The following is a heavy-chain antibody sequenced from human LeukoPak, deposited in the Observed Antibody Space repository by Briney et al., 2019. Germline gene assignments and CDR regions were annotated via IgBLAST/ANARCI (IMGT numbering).Heavy chain of an antibody. Sequence: ASVKVSCTASGYTFTSYYIHWVRQAPGQGLEWMGIINPSGGSTTYAQKFQGRVTITRDTPTSTVYMVLSSLRSEDTAVYYCARDRYSISSLYDFWGQGTLVTVSS. J-gene: IGHJ4*02. CDR1: GYTFTSYY. CDR3: ARDRYSISSLYDF. V-gene: IGHV1-46*01. CDR2: INPSGGST. D-gene: IGHD6-6*01.